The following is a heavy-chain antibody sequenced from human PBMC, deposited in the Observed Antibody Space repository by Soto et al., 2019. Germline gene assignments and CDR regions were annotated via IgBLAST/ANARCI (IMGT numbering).Heavy chain of an antibody. J-gene: IGHJ4*02. Sequence: EVQLVESGGGLVQPGGSLRLSCTASGFTFSQYWLTWVRQTPGSGLEWVANIKDDGSGKNYVDSVRSQFTSSRDNVKNSLFIQKTSLRVEDTGVYYCASRFFIGIASYREGYRMFDYWGQASLVTVTS. CDR1: GFTFSQYW. D-gene: IGHD3-3*01. V-gene: IGHV3-7*01. CDR3: ASRFFIGIASYREGYRMFDY. CDR2: IKDDGSGK.